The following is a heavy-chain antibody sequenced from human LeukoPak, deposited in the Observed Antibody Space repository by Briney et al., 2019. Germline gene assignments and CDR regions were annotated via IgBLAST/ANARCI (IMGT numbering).Heavy chain of an antibody. CDR1: GFTFSSYW. J-gene: IGHJ3*02. Sequence: PGGSLRLSCAASGFTFSSYWMSWVRQAPGKGLEWVANIKQDGSEKYYVDSVKGRFTISRDNAKNSLYLQMNSLSAEDTAVYYCAREGAYYYDSSGYRVHAFDIWGQGTMVTVSS. CDR3: AREGAYYYDSSGYRVHAFDI. D-gene: IGHD3-22*01. CDR2: IKQDGSEK. V-gene: IGHV3-7*01.